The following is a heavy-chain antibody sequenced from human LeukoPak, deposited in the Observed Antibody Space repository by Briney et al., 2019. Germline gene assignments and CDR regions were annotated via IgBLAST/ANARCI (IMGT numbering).Heavy chain of an antibody. CDR1: GFTVSSNY. J-gene: IGHJ4*02. V-gene: IGHV3-66*04. CDR2: IYSDGST. Sequence: GGSLRLSCAASGFTVSSNYMSWVRQAPGKGLEWVSIIYSDGSTYYADSVKGRFTISRDNAKNSLCLQMNSLRAEDTAVYYCARHVVAVGFDYWGQGTLVTVSS. D-gene: IGHD3-22*01. CDR3: ARHVVAVGFDY.